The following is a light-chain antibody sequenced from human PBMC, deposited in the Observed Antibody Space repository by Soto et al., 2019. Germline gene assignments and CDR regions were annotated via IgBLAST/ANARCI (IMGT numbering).Light chain of an antibody. J-gene: IGKJ4*01. CDR3: QRYNKSPLT. Sequence: DIQMTQSPSSLSASVGDRVTITCQASQDITNDLNWYQQKPGKAPKVLIYEASNLETGAPSRLSGSGSGKDFLSTFSSRQPEEIAQYFFQRYNKSPLTSGGGTKVEIK. CDR2: EAS. CDR1: QDITND. V-gene: IGKV1-33*01.